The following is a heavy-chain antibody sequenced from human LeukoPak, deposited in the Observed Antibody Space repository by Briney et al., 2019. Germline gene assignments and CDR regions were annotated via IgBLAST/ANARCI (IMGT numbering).Heavy chain of an antibody. CDR2: INGDASRI. V-gene: IGHV3-74*01. J-gene: IGHJ5*02. CDR3: VRDWVYSFSS. Sequence: GGSLRLSCAASGFTFSDSWMHWVRQAPGKGLVWVSHINGDASRITYADSVKGRFTLSRDNAKNTLILQMNSLRAEDTAVYYCVRDWVYSFSSWGQGTLVTVSS. CDR1: GFTFSDSW. D-gene: IGHD6-13*01.